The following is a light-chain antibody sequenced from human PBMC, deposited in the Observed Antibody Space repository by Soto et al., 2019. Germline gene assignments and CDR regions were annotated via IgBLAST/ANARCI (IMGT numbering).Light chain of an antibody. CDR1: QSVSSSY. V-gene: IGKV3-20*01. J-gene: IGKJ4*01. Sequence: EIVLTQSPGTLSLSPGERATLSCRASQSVSSSYLAWYQQKPGQAPRLLIYRASSRATGIPDRFSGSGSGTDFTLTISRLESEDFAVYYCQQYGISPPCTFGGGNKVDSK. CDR2: RAS. CDR3: QQYGISPPCT.